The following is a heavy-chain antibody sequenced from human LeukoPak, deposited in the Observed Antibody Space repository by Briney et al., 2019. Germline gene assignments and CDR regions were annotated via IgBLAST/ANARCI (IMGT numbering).Heavy chain of an antibody. CDR1: AYTFTGYY. D-gene: IGHD3-10*01. V-gene: IGHV1-2*02. CDR3: ARGGAFGGLLWFGEYRDSYYFDY. CDR2: INPNSGGT. Sequence: ASVKVSCKASAYTFTGYYMHWVRQAPGQGLEWMGWINPNSGGTNYAQKFQGRVTMTRDTSISTAYMELSRLRSDDTAVYYCARGGAFGGLLWFGEYRDSYYFDYWGQGTLVTVSS. J-gene: IGHJ4*02.